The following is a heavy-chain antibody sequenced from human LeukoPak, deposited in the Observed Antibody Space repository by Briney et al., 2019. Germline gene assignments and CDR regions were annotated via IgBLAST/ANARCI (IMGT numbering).Heavy chain of an antibody. CDR1: GYTFTGYY. Sequence: ASVKVSCKXSGYTFTGYYMHWVRQAPGQGLEWMGRIDPNTGGTIYAQKFQGRVTMTRDTSVNTAYMDLSRLTSDDTAVYYCARDSRVSLDVWGKGTTVTVSS. D-gene: IGHD6-13*01. CDR2: IDPNTGGT. V-gene: IGHV1-2*06. J-gene: IGHJ6*04. CDR3: ARDSRVSLDV.